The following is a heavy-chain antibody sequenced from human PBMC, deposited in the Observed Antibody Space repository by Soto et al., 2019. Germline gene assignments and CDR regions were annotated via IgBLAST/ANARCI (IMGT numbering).Heavy chain of an antibody. J-gene: IGHJ5*02. CDR2: ISYDGSNK. Sequence: GESLRLSCAASGFTFSSYGMHWVRQAPGKGLEWVAVISYDGSNKYYADSVKGRFTISRDNSKNTLYLQMNSLRAEDTAVYYCAKDRITIFGVVTYNWFDPWGQGT. V-gene: IGHV3-30*18. D-gene: IGHD3-3*01. CDR1: GFTFSSYG. CDR3: AKDRITIFGVVTYNWFDP.